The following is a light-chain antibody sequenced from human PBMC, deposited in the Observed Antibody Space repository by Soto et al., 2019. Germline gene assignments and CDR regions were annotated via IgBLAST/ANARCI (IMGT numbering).Light chain of an antibody. CDR3: QQYDNWPIT. CDR1: QSINFN. Sequence: EIGMTQSPATLSLSPGERATLSCSASQSINFNLAWYQQKPGQAPRLLISGASTRATGLPARFSGSGSGTEFTLIISSLQSEDSAVYYCQQYDNWPITFGQGTRLEIK. CDR2: GAS. V-gene: IGKV3-15*01. J-gene: IGKJ5*01.